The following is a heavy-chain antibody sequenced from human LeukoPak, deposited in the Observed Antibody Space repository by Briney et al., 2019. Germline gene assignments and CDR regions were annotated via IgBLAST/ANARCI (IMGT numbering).Heavy chain of an antibody. CDR3: ARDLRAAAGKLYYFDY. CDR1: GYTFTGYY. CDR2: INPNSGGI. V-gene: IGHV1-2*02. J-gene: IGHJ4*02. D-gene: IGHD6-13*01. Sequence: ASVKVSCKASGYTFTGYYMHWVRQAPGQGLEWMGWINPNSGGINYAQKFQGRVTMTRDTSISTAYMELSSLRSDDTAVYYCARDLRAAAGKLYYFDYWGQGTLVTVSS.